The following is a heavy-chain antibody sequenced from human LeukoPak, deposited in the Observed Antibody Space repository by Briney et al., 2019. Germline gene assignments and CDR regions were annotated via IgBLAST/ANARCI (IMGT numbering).Heavy chain of an antibody. CDR1: GGSISSYY. CDR2: IYNSGSA. CDR3: ARDLLWFGEPFDP. J-gene: IGHJ5*02. V-gene: IGHV4-4*07. D-gene: IGHD3-10*01. Sequence: SETLSSTCTASGGSISSYYWSWIRQPAGKGLDWIGRIYNSGSANYNPSLKSRVTMSVDTSKNQFSLKLSSVTAADTAVYYCARDLLWFGEPFDPWGQGTLVTVSS.